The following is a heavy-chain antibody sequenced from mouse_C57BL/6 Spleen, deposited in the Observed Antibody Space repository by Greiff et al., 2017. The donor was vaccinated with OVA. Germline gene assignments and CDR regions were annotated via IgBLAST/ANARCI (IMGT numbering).Heavy chain of an antibody. D-gene: IGHD2-14*01. CDR2: INPNNGGT. V-gene: IGHV1-26*01. J-gene: IGHJ2*01. CDR3: ARGVYRDY. CDR1: GYTFTDYY. Sequence: VQLQQSGPELVKPGASVKISCKASGYTFTDYYMNWVKQSHGKSLEWIGDINPNNGGTSYNQKFKGKATLTVDKSSSTAYMELRSLTSEDSAVYYCARGVYRDYWGQGTTLTVSS.